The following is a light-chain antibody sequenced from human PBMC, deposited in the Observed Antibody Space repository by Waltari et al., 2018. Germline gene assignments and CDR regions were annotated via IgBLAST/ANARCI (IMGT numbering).Light chain of an antibody. V-gene: IGKV3-20*01. J-gene: IGKJ2*01. CDR2: DAS. CDR3: QQYGSSPVT. CDR1: QSVRSSY. Sequence: IVLTQSPGTLSLSPGEGGTLSCRASQSVRSSYLAWYQHKPGQAPRLLIFDASTRATGVPDRFSGSGSGTDFTLTIRRLEPEDFAVYYCQQYGSSPVTFGQGTKLEIK.